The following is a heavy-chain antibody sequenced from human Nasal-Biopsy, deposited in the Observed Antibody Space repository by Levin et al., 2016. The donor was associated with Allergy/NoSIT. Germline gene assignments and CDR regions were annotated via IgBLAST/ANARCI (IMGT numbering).Heavy chain of an antibody. CDR1: GYTFTNFG. CDR2: ISPYDGNT. J-gene: IGHJ4*02. V-gene: IGHV1-18*01. CDR3: ARDLRVRGYNGLLPGSPRPIYYSDY. Sequence: ASVKVSCKASGYTFTNFGVTWVRQAPGQGLEWMGWISPYDGNTDFAQKFQGRVTMTTDTSTRTAYMELRSLRSDDTAVYYCARDLRVRGYNGLLPGSPRPIYYSDYWGQGTLVTVSS. D-gene: IGHD3-9*01.